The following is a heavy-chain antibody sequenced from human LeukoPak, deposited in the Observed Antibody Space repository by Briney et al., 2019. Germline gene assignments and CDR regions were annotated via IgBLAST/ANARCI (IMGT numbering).Heavy chain of an antibody. V-gene: IGHV1-18*01. Sequence: ASVKVSCKASGYTXTSYGISWVRQAPGQGLEWMGWISAYNGNTNYAQKLQGRVTMTTDTSTSTAYMELRSLRSDDTAVYYCARDSYSDYYGSGSIQYYYYYYGMDVWGQGTTVTVSS. CDR3: ARDSYSDYYGSGSIQYYYYYYGMDV. D-gene: IGHD3-10*01. J-gene: IGHJ6*02. CDR2: ISAYNGNT. CDR1: GYTXTSYG.